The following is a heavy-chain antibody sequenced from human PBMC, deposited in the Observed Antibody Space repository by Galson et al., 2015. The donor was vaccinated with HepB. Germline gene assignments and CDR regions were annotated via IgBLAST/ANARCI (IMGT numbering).Heavy chain of an antibody. Sequence: SLRLSCAASGFTFSSYWMHWVRQAPGKGLVWVSRINSDGSSTSYADSVKGRFTISRDNAKNTLYLQMNSLRAEDTAVYYCASLPAGYSSGWYPDSPYYYYYGMDVWGQGTTVTVSS. D-gene: IGHD6-19*01. CDR2: INSDGSST. J-gene: IGHJ6*02. CDR1: GFTFSSYW. V-gene: IGHV3-74*01. CDR3: ASLPAGYSSGWYPDSPYYYYYGMDV.